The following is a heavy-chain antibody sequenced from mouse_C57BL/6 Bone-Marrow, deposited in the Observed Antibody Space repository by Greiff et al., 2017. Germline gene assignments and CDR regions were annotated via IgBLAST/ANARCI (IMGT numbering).Heavy chain of an antibody. D-gene: IGHD4-1*01. CDR1: GFTFSDYY. CDR3: ARAWKLGYWHFDV. V-gene: IGHV5-16*01. CDR2: INYDGSST. Sequence: EVKLVQPEGGLVQPGSSMKLSCTASGFTFSDYYMAWVRQVPGKGLEWVAIINYDGSSTYYLDSLKSRFIISGDNATNIPYLQMSSLKSEDTAAYYCARAWKLGYWHFDVWGTGTTVTVSS. J-gene: IGHJ1*03.